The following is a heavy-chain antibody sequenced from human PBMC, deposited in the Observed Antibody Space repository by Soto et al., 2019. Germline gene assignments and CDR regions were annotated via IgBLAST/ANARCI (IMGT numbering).Heavy chain of an antibody. J-gene: IGHJ4*02. D-gene: IGHD5-18*01. V-gene: IGHV3-30*18. Sequence: QVQLVESGGGVVQPGRSLRLSCAASGFTFSSYGMHWVRQAPGKGLEWVAVISYDGSNKYYADSVKGRFTISRDNSKNTLYLQMNSLRAEDTAVYDCAKEGHTARDMWAYYFDYWGQGTLVTVS. CDR1: GFTFSSYG. CDR2: ISYDGSNK. CDR3: AKEGHTARDMWAYYFDY.